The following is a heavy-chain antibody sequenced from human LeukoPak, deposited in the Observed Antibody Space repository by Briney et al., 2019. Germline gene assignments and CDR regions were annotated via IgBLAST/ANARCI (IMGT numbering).Heavy chain of an antibody. V-gene: IGHV1-2*02. D-gene: IGHD3/OR15-3a*01. CDR1: GYSSTAYH. Sequence: ASVKVSCKSAGYSSTAYHLHWVRQAPGKGLEWMGWINPSSGDTRYAQTFQGRVTMTRDTSISTAYMEIDSLTSDDTAVYFCARIGTMIFGDYWGQGTLVIVSS. J-gene: IGHJ4*02. CDR2: INPSSGDT. CDR3: ARIGTMIFGDY.